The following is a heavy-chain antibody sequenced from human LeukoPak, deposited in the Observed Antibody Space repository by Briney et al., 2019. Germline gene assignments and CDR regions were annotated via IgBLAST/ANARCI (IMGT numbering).Heavy chain of an antibody. J-gene: IGHJ4*02. CDR3: VGGSHHDF. CDR2: IEQHGRAR. Sequence: EWVANIEQHGRARYYGDSVRGRFTVSRDNAKNSLFVQMNSLRVEDTAVYYCVGGSHHDFWGQGTLVTVSS. D-gene: IGHD4-23*01. V-gene: IGHV3-7*01.